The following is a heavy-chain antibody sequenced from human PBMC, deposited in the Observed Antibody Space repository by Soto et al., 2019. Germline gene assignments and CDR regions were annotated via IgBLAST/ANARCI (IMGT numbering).Heavy chain of an antibody. CDR3: ATTRARPGIAVAGLDY. D-gene: IGHD6-19*01. V-gene: IGHV1-24*01. CDR1: GYTLTELS. CDR2: FDPEDGET. J-gene: IGHJ4*02. Sequence: ASVKVSCKVSGYTLTELSMHWVRQAPGKGLEWMGGFDPEDGETIYAQKFQGRVTMTEDTSTDTAYMELSSLRSEDTAVYYCATTRARPGIAVAGLDYWGQGTLVTVSS.